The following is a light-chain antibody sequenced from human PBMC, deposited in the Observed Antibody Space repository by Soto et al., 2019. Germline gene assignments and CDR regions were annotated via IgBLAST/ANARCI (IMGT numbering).Light chain of an antibody. CDR3: QQYGTSRVS. Sequence: EVVLTQSPGTLSLSPGERATLSCRASQSINNNLAWYQHKSGQAPRLLIYSASSRAAGVPDRFSGSGSRSVFTLTISRLEPEDFAVYYCQQYGTSRVSFGPGTKVDIK. CDR2: SAS. J-gene: IGKJ3*01. V-gene: IGKV3-20*01. CDR1: QSINNN.